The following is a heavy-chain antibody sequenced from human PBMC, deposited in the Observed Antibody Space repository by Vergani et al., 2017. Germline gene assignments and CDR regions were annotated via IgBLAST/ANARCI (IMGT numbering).Heavy chain of an antibody. D-gene: IGHD4-11*01. J-gene: IGHJ6*02. Sequence: QVQLQQWGAGLLKPSETLSLTCAVYGGSFSGYYWSWIRQPPGEGLEWIGEINHSGSTNYNPSLKSRVTIAVDTSKNQFSLKLRSVTAADTAVYYCARSNFYYYYGMDVWGQGTTVAVSS. CDR3: ARSNFYYYYGMDV. CDR1: GGSFSGYY. V-gene: IGHV4-34*01. CDR2: INHSGST.